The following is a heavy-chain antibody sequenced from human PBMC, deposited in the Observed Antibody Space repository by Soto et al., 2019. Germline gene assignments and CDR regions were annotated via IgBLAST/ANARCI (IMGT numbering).Heavy chain of an antibody. CDR3: ASLTSWSQEYYYGMDV. CDR2: IRSKGYGGTT. CDR1: EFTFGDFG. J-gene: IGHJ6*02. V-gene: IGHV3-49*03. Sequence: GGSLRLSCTRSEFTFGDFGMSWFRQAPGKGLEWLSFIRSKGYGGTTESAASVRGRFITSRDDSKSIAYLQMNSLKTEDTAVYYCASLTSWSQEYYYGMDVWGQGTTVTVSS. D-gene: IGHD2-2*01.